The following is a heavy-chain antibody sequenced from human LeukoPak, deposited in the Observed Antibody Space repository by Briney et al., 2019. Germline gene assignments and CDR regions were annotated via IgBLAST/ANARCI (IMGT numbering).Heavy chain of an antibody. D-gene: IGHD2-15*01. CDR3: ARYDCSGGSCYSDY. CDR2: IYTSGST. J-gene: IGHJ4*02. V-gene: IGHV4-61*02. CDR1: GGSISSGSYY. Sequence: SGTLSLTCTVSGGSISSGSYYWSWIRQPAGKGLEWIGRIYTSGSTNYNPSLKSRVTILVDTSKNHFSLKLSSVTAADTAVYYCARYDCSGGSCYSDYWGQGTPVTVSS.